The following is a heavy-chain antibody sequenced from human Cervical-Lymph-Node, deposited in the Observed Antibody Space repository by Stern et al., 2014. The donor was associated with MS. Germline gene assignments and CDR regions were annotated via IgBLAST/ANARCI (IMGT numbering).Heavy chain of an antibody. V-gene: IGHV3-33*01. CDR2: VWFDASNK. CDR1: GFTFSTYG. J-gene: IGHJ6*02. CDR3: ARSCGGACFNHYYYGLDV. D-gene: IGHD2-21*02. Sequence: VQLVESGGGVVQPGRSLRLSCAASGFTFSTYGMHWVRQAPGKGPEWVAVVWFDASNKYYAESVKGRFTISRDNSKNTVYLQMNSLRAEDTAVYHCARSCGGACFNHYYYGLDVWGQGTTVTVSS.